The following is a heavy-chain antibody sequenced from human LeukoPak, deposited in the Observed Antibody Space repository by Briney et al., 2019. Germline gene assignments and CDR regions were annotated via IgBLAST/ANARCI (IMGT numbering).Heavy chain of an antibody. V-gene: IGHV4-31*03. CDR3: ARAPPIVVVPAAIDAFDF. Sequence: SETLSLTCTVSGGSISSGGSYWSWIRQHPGKGLEWIGYIFYTGSTFYNPSLKSRVTMSQDTSKNQFSLKVTSVTAADTAVYYCARAPPIVVVPAAIDAFDFWGQGTMVTVSS. CDR2: IFYTGST. CDR1: GGSISSGGSY. D-gene: IGHD2-2*01. J-gene: IGHJ3*01.